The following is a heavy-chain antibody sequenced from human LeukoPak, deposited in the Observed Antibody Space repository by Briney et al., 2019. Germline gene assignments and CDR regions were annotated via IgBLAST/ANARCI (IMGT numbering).Heavy chain of an antibody. CDR2: SHYSGST. CDR1: GGSISSVSYY. D-gene: IGHD6-19*01. V-gene: IGHV4-39*01. Sequence: PSETLSLTCTVSGGSISSVSYYWGWIRQPPGKGLEWIGSSHYSGSTYYNPSLKSRVTISVDTSKNQFSLELTSVTAADTAVYYCARVRGSAWYRFDYWGQGTLVTVSS. J-gene: IGHJ4*02. CDR3: ARVRGSAWYRFDY.